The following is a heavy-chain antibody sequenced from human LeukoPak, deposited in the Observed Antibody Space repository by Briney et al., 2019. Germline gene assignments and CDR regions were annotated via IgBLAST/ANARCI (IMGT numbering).Heavy chain of an antibody. D-gene: IGHD6-6*01. CDR1: GYTFTSYG. CDR3: ASVRIAARRYYYYYGMDV. J-gene: IGHJ6*02. CDR2: MNPNSGNT. V-gene: IGHV1-8*02. Sequence: ASVRVSCKASGYTFTSYGISWVRQATGQGLEWMGWMNPNSGNTGYAQKFQGRVAMTRNTSISTAYMELSSLRSEDTAVYYCASVRIAARRYYYYYGMDVWGQGTTVTVSS.